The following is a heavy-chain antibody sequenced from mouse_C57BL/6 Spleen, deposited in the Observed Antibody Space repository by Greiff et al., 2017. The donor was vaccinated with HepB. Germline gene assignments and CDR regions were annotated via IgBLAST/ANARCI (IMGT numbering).Heavy chain of an antibody. CDR1: GYTFTSYW. Sequence: QVQLQQPGAELVKPGASVKLSCKASGYTFTSYWMHWVKQRPGQGLEWIGMIHPNSGSTNYNEKFKSKATLTVDKSSSTAYMQLRSLTSEDSAVYYCAREGLSGSSHYYAMDYWGQGTSVTVSS. CDR2: IHPNSGST. J-gene: IGHJ4*01. D-gene: IGHD1-1*01. V-gene: IGHV1-64*01. CDR3: AREGLSGSSHYYAMDY.